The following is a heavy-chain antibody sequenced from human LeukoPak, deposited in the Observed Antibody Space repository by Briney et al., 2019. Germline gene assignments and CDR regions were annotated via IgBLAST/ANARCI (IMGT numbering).Heavy chain of an antibody. CDR2: ITGSGDST. CDR3: AKENPVGGTNYFDY. J-gene: IGHJ4*02. Sequence: GGSLRLSCAASGFIFSTYAMSWVRQAPGKGLEWVSAITGSGDSTYYADSVKGRYTISRDNSKNTLSLQMNSLRAEDTAVYYCAKENPVGGTNYFDYCGQGPLVTVPS. V-gene: IGHV3-23*01. CDR1: GFIFSTYA. D-gene: IGHD1-26*01.